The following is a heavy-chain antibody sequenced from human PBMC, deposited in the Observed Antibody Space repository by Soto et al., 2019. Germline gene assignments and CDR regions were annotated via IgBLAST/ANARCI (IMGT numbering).Heavy chain of an antibody. CDR3: AGEVGPTTAGAFDF. J-gene: IGHJ3*01. D-gene: IGHD1-26*01. V-gene: IGHV3-30-3*01. CDR2: ILYDGNSE. CDR1: GFTFSSYT. Sequence: QVQLVESGGGVVQPGRSLRLSCAVSGFTFSSYTMHWVRQAPGKGLEWVAVILYDGNSEYYADSVKGRFTISRDNSKNTLYLQMKSLRAEDTSVYYCAGEVGPTTAGAFDFWGQGTMVTVSS.